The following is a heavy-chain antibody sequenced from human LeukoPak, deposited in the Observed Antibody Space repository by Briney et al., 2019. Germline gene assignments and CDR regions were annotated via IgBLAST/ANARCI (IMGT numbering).Heavy chain of an antibody. Sequence: GGSLRLSCAASRFTFSDYYMSWIRQAPGKGLEWVSYVSSSGSTIYYADSVKGRFTISRDNAKNSLYLQMNSLRAEDTAVYYCARDCDFWSGYCPYMDVWGKGTTVTVSS. D-gene: IGHD3-3*01. CDR2: VSSSGSTI. V-gene: IGHV3-11*04. CDR3: ARDCDFWSGYCPYMDV. CDR1: RFTFSDYY. J-gene: IGHJ6*03.